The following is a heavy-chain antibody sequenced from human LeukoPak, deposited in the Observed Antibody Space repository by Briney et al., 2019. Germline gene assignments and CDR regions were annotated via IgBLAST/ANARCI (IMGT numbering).Heavy chain of an antibody. CDR1: GYTFTGYY. Sequence: ASVKVSCKASGYTFTGYYMRWVRQAPGQGLEWMGWINPNSGGTNYAQKFQGRVTMTRDTSISTAYMELSSLRSDDTAVYYCARPPYSGAYHDGDWFDIWGQGTLVTVSS. V-gene: IGHV1-2*02. CDR3: ARPPYSGAYHDGDWFDI. CDR2: INPNSGGT. J-gene: IGHJ5*02. D-gene: IGHD1-26*01.